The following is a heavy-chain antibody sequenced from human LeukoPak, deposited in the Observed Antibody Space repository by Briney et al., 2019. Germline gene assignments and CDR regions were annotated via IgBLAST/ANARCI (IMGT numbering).Heavy chain of an antibody. CDR3: AKASNGYNGHYFDY. CDR2: IWIDGSGV. J-gene: IGHJ4*02. CDR1: GFPFSRYG. D-gene: IGHD5-24*01. Sequence: GGSLRLSCAASGFPFSRYGMHWVRQAPGKGLEWVAVIWIDGSGVYYADCVQGRFTISRDNSENTLYLQMDNLRAEDTAVYYCAKASNGYNGHYFDYWGQATPVTVSS. V-gene: IGHV3-33*06.